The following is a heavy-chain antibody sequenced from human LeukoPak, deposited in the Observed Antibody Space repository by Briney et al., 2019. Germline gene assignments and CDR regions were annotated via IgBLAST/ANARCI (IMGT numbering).Heavy chain of an antibody. CDR2: ISAYNGNT. J-gene: IGHJ6*03. V-gene: IGHV1-18*01. D-gene: IGHD6-19*01. Sequence: ASVKVSCKASGYTFTSYGISWVRQAPGQGLEWMGWISAYNGNTNYAQKLQGRVTMTTDTSTSTAYMELRSLRSDDTAVYYCARSRAGGAARWAYYYYYMDVWGKGTTVTVSS. CDR3: ARSRAGGAARWAYYYYYMDV. CDR1: GYTFTSYG.